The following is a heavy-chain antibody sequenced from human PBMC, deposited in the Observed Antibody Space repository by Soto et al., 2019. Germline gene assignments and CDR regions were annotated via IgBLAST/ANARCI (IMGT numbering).Heavy chain of an antibody. CDR1: GGSISSSNW. Sequence: QVQLQESGPGLVKPSGTLSLTCAVSGGSISSSNWWSWVRQPPGKGLEWIGEIYHSGSTNYNPSLTRRVTLSVDKSKHQFSLKLSSVTAADTAVYYCSRGALAGYHWQHSTGMDVWGQGTTVTVSS. J-gene: IGHJ6*02. V-gene: IGHV4-4*02. D-gene: IGHD1-1*01. CDR3: SRGALAGYHWQHSTGMDV. CDR2: IYHSGST.